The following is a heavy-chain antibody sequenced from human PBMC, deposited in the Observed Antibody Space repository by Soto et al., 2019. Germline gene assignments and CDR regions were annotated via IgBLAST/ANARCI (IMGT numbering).Heavy chain of an antibody. J-gene: IGHJ6*02. CDR2: INHSGST. D-gene: IGHD1-26*01. V-gene: IGHV4-34*01. CDR3: AREERDYYYYGMDV. Sequence: SETLSLTCAVYGGSFSGYYWSWIRQPPGKGLEWIGEINHSGSTNYNPSLKSRVTISVDTSKNQFSLKLSSVTAADTAVYYCAREERDYYYYGMDVWGQGTTVTVSS. CDR1: GGSFSGYY.